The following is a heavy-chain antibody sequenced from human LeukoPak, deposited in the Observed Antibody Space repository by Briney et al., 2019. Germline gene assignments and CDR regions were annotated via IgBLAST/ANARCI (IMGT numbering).Heavy chain of an antibody. J-gene: IGHJ6*03. D-gene: IGHD3-10*01. CDR3: ARHFRRDYPDSGSSHYFHYIDV. CDR2: IYATGST. CDR1: GGSMSDHY. Sequence: SETLSLTCAVSGGSMSDHYRSWIRQSPGMTLEWIGYIYATGSTNYNPSLKSRGTISVDTSKNHFSLRLSSVTAADTAVYYCARHFRRDYPDSGSSHYFHYIDVWGKGTTVTVSS. V-gene: IGHV4-4*09.